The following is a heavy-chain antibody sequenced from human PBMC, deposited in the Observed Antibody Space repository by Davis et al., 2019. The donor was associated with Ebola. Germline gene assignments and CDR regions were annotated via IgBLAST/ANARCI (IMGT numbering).Heavy chain of an antibody. J-gene: IGHJ6*04. CDR3: AGERIVVVVAANEDYYYYGMDV. CDR2: INPSGGST. Sequence: ASVKVSCKASGYTFTSYYMHWVRQAPGQGLEWMGIINPSGGSTRYAQKFQGRVTMTRDTSTSTVYMELSSLRSEETAVYYCAGERIVVVVAANEDYYYYGMDVWGKGTTVTVSS. V-gene: IGHV1-46*01. D-gene: IGHD2-15*01. CDR1: GYTFTSYY.